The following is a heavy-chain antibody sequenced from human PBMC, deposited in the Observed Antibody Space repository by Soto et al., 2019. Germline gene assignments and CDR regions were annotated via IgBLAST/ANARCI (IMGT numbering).Heavy chain of an antibody. J-gene: IGHJ6*03. D-gene: IGHD2-15*01. V-gene: IGHV2-70*11. CDR3: ARIQRGVYCSGGSCYHLYYYYYMDV. CDR2: IDWDDDK. Sequence: SGPTLVNPTQTLTLTCTFSGFSLSTSGMCVSWIRQPPGKALEWLARIDWDDDKYYSTSLKTRLTISKDTSKNQVVLTMTNMDPVDTATYYCARIQRGVYCSGGSCYHLYYYYYMDVWGKGTTVTVSS. CDR1: GFSLSTSGMC.